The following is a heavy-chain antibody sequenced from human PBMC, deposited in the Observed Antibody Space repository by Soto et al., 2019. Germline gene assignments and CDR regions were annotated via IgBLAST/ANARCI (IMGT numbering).Heavy chain of an antibody. CDR3: ARGKGCWSDYDCYYYGMDV. D-gene: IGHD3-3*01. V-gene: IGHV4-34*01. CDR2: INHSGST. CDR1: GGSFSGYY. Sequence: PSETRSFTCAVYGGSFSGYYWSWIRQPPGKGLEGIGEINHSGSTSYNPSLKSRVTISVDTSKNQFSLKLSSVTAADTAVYYCARGKGCWSDYDCYYYGMDVWGQGATVTVS. J-gene: IGHJ6*02.